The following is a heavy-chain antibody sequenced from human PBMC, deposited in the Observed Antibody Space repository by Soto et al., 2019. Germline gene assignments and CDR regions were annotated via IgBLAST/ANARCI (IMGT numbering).Heavy chain of an antibody. D-gene: IGHD2-15*01. CDR2: IKSKTDGGTT. CDR3: TTALGCSGGSCYPWGP. J-gene: IGHJ5*02. Sequence: GGSLRLSCAASGFTFSNAWMSWVRQAPGKGLEWVGRIKSKTDGGTTDYAAPVKGRFTISRDDSKNTLYLQMNSLKTEDTAVYYCTTALGCSGGSCYPWGPWGQGTLVTVSS. V-gene: IGHV3-15*01. CDR1: GFTFSNAW.